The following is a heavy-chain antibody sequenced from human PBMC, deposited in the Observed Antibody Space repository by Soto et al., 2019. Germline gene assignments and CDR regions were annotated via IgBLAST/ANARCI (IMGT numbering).Heavy chain of an antibody. J-gene: IGHJ6*02. D-gene: IGHD6-13*01. Sequence: PGGSLRLSCAASGFTFSSYAMSWVRQAPGKGLEWVSAISGSGGSTYYADSVKGRFTISRDNSKNTLYLQMNSLRAEDTAVYYCAKDLYSGSWYYYYYGMDVWGQGTTVTVSS. V-gene: IGHV3-23*01. CDR1: GFTFSSYA. CDR2: ISGSGGST. CDR3: AKDLYSGSWYYYYYGMDV.